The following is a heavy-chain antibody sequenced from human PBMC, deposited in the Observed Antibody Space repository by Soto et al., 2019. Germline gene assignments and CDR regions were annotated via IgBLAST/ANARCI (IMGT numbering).Heavy chain of an antibody. CDR3: ASLSGXDFWSGYRSLGPLDAFDI. J-gene: IGHJ3*02. CDR2: INAGNGNT. V-gene: IGHV1-3*01. Sequence: GASVKVSCKASGYTFTSYAMHWVRQAPGQRLEWMGWINAGNGNTKYSQKFQGRVTITRDTSASTAYMELSSLRSEDTAVYYCASLSGXDFWSGYRSLGPLDAFDIWGQGTMVTVS. CDR1: GYTFTSYA. D-gene: IGHD3-3*01.